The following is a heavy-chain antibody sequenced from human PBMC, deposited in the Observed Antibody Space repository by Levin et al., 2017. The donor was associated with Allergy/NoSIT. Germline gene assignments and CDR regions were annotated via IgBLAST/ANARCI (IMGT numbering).Heavy chain of an antibody. CDR2: IYYSGST. CDR1: GGSISSYY. D-gene: IGHD6-19*01. J-gene: IGHJ3*02. Sequence: PSETLSLTCTVSGGSISSYYWSWIRQPPGKGLEWIGYIYYSGSTNYNPSLKSRVTISVDTSKNQFSLKLSSVTAADTAVYYCARVGLSGYSSGWPYAFDIWGQGTMVTVSS. V-gene: IGHV4-59*01. CDR3: ARVGLSGYSSGWPYAFDI.